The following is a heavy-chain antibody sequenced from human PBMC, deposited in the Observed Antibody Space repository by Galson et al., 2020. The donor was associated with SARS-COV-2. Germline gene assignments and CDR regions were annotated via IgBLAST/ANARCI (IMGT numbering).Heavy chain of an antibody. J-gene: IGHJ6*03. CDR1: GFTFSSYD. Sequence: GESLKISCAASGFTFSSYDMHWVRQATGKGLEWVSAIGTAGDTYYPGSVKGRLTISRENAKNSLYLQMNSLRAGDTAVYYCARGSTTVVTAYYYYYMDVWGKGTTVTVSS. D-gene: IGHD2-15*01. CDR2: IGTAGDT. CDR3: ARGSTTVVTAYYYYYMDV. V-gene: IGHV3-13*01.